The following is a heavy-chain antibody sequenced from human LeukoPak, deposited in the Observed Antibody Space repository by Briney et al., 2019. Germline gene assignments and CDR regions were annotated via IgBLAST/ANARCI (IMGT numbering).Heavy chain of an antibody. V-gene: IGHV4-4*07. CDR2: IYTSGST. CDR1: GGPISSYY. J-gene: IGHJ4*02. CDR3: ARVALWFGELTHYFDY. D-gene: IGHD3-10*01. Sequence: PSETLSLTCTVSGGPISSYYWSWIRQPAGKGLEWIGRIYTSGSTNYNPSLKRRVTMSVDTSKNQFSLKLSSVTAADTAVYYCARVALWFGELTHYFDYWGQGTLVTVSS.